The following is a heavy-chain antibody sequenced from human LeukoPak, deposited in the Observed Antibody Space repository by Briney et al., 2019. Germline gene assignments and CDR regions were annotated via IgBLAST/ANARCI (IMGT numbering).Heavy chain of an antibody. J-gene: IGHJ4*02. CDR1: GYTFTSYD. CDR2: IIPIFGTA. Sequence: SVRVSCXASGYTFTSYDINWVRQAPGQGLEWMGRIIPIFGTANYAQKFQGRVTITTDESTSTAYMELSSLRSEDTAVYYCAGQKLGYCSGGSCPLLGYWGQGNLVTVSS. D-gene: IGHD2-15*01. V-gene: IGHV1-69*05. CDR3: AGQKLGYCSGGSCPLLGY.